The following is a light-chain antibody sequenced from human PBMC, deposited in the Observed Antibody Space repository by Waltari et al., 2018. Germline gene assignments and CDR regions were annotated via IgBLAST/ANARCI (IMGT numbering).Light chain of an antibody. CDR2: KAS. CDR1: QTILTW. CDR3: QQYHDYST. V-gene: IGKV1-5*03. J-gene: IGKJ2*01. Sequence: DTQVTQSPSTLSASVGASFTITCRASQTILTWMAWYQQKPGKAPKLLIYKASRLESGVPSRFSGTASGTEFTLTISSLQPDDSATYYCQQYHDYSTFGQGTKLEIK.